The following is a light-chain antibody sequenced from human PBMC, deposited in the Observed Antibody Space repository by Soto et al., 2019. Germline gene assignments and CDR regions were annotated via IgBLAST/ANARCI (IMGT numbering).Light chain of an antibody. J-gene: IGKJ1*01. CDR1: QSVSTN. CDR2: GAS. CDR3: QQDTRWPPE. V-gene: IGKV3-15*01. Sequence: IVMTQSPVTLSVSPGERATLSCRASQSVSTNLAWYRQQPGQPPRLLIYGASTRATGIPARFSGGGSGTEFTLTISSLRSEYFAVYFCQQDTRWPPEFDQGTTVEI.